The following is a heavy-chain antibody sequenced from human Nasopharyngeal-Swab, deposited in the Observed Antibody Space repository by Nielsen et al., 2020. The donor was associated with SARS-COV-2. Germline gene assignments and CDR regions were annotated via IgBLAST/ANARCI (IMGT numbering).Heavy chain of an antibody. Sequence: SETLSLTCAVYGGSFSGYYWSWIRQPPGKGLEWIGEINHSGSTNYNPSLKSRVTISVDTSKNQFSLKLSSVTAADTAVYYCARGPRIVGATTPDWFDPWGQGTLVTVSS. CDR2: INHSGST. J-gene: IGHJ5*02. V-gene: IGHV4-34*01. D-gene: IGHD1-26*01. CDR1: GGSFSGYY. CDR3: ARGPRIVGATTPDWFDP.